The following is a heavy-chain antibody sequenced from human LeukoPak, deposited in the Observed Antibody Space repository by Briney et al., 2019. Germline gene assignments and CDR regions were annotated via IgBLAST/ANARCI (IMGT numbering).Heavy chain of an antibody. CDR3: ARDHGIHFYGAGSFYFDY. Sequence: PGGSLRLSCAASGFTFSNYVMSWVRQAPGKGLEWVSAISGSGGSTSYADSVKGRFTISRDNSKSTLYLQMNSLRAEDTAVYYCARDHGIHFYGAGSFYFDYWGQGTLVTVSS. V-gene: IGHV3-23*01. CDR1: GFTFSNYV. J-gene: IGHJ4*02. D-gene: IGHD3-10*01. CDR2: ISGSGGST.